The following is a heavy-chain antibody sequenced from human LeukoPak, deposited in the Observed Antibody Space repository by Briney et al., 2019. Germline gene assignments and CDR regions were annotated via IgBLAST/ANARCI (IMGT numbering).Heavy chain of an antibody. CDR3: ATQGGNFDY. V-gene: IGHV3-23*01. J-gene: IGHJ4*02. Sequence: PGGSLRLSCTASGFTFNSYAMSWVRQAPGKGLEWVSIISASGGSTHYADSVKGRFTISRDNSKNTLYLQMNSLRAEDTAVYYCATQGGNFDYWGQGTLVTVSS. D-gene: IGHD3-16*01. CDR2: ISASGGST. CDR1: GFTFNSYA.